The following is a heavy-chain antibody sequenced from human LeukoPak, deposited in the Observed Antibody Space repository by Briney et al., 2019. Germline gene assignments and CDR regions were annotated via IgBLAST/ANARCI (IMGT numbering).Heavy chain of an antibody. J-gene: IGHJ3*02. D-gene: IGHD6-13*01. V-gene: IGHV5-51*01. CDR3: AVVSPGDTGYSSTWPGSGAFDI. CDR2: IYPGDSDT. CDR1: GYSFTSYW. Sequence: GESLKISCKGSGYSFTSYWIGWVRQMPGKGLEWMGIIYPGDSDTRYSPSFQGQVTISADKSITTAYLQWSSLKASDTAMYFCAVVSPGDTGYSSTWPGSGAFDIWGQGTMVTVSS.